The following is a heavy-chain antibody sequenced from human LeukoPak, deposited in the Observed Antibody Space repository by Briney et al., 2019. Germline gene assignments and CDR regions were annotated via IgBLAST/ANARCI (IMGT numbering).Heavy chain of an antibody. D-gene: IGHD5-18*01. CDR3: AREPTSMGSDY. CDR2: ISYDGSNK. Sequence: GGSLRLSCAASGFTFSSYGMHWVRQAPGKGLEWVALISYDGSNKYYADSVKGRFTISRDNSKNTLYLQMNSLRADDAAVYYCAREPTSMGSDYWGQGTLVTVSS. V-gene: IGHV3-30*03. CDR1: GFTFSSYG. J-gene: IGHJ4*02.